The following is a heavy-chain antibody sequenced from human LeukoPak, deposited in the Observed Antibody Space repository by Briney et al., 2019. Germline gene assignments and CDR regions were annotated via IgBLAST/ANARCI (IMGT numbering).Heavy chain of an antibody. CDR3: ARMFRPPRTYIGAYDGFDY. CDR2: IYYSGST. V-gene: IGHV4-39*07. J-gene: IGHJ4*02. Sequence: PSETLSLTCTVSGASISSSNYYWGWIRQPPGKGLDWIGSIYYSGSTYYNPSLKSRVTISVDTSKNQFSLKLSSVTAADTAVFYCARMFRPPRTYIGAYDGFDYWGQGTLVTVSS. D-gene: IGHD5-12*01. CDR1: GASISSSNYY.